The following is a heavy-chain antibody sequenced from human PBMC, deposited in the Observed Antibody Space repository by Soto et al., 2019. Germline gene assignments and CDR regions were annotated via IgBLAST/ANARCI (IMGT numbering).Heavy chain of an antibody. CDR3: ARGTPTHYFDY. CDR2: IYYSGST. J-gene: IGHJ4*02. V-gene: IGHV4-59*01. Sequence: PSETLSLTCTISGVAISTYYWTWIRQPPGKGLEWIGYIYYSGSTNYNPSLKSRVTISVDTSKNQFSLKLSSVTAADTAVYYCARGTPTHYFDYWGQGTLVTVSS. CDR1: GVAISTYY.